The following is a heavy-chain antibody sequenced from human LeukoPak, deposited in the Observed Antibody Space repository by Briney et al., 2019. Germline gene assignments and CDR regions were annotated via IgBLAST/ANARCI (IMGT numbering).Heavy chain of an antibody. CDR2: IYYSGST. Sequence: PSETLSLTCTVSGGSISSSSYYWGWIRQPPGKGLEWIGSIYYSGSTYYNPSLKSRATISVDTSKNQFSLKLSSVTAADTAVYYCARIGIQLWFSYWGQGTLVTVSS. CDR1: GGSISSSSYY. CDR3: ARIGIQLWFSY. D-gene: IGHD5-18*01. J-gene: IGHJ4*02. V-gene: IGHV4-39*01.